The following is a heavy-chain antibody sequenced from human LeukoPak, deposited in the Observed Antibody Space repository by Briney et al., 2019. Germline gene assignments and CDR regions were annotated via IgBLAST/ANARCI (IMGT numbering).Heavy chain of an antibody. CDR3: ARDARLALDY. CDR1: GFTFSSYG. D-gene: IGHD3-9*01. CDR2: IWYDGSNK. V-gene: IGHV3-33*01. J-gene: IGHJ4*02. Sequence: PGWSLRLSCAASGFTFSSYGMHWVRQAPVKGLEWVAVIWYDGSNKCYADSVKGRFTISRDNSKNTLYLQMNSLRAEDTAVYYCARDARLALDYWGQGTLVTVSS.